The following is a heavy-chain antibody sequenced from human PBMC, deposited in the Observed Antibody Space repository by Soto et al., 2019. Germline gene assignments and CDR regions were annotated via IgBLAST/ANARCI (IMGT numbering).Heavy chain of an antibody. CDR1: GFTFSSYS. D-gene: IGHD3-16*02. V-gene: IGHV3-21*01. CDR3: AGYYDYIWGSYRYTGSFDY. J-gene: IGHJ4*02. CDR2: ISSSSSYI. Sequence: GGSLRLSCAASGFTFSSYSMNWVRQAPGKGLEWVSSISSSSSYIYYADSVKGRFTISRDNAKNSLYLQMNSLRAEDTAVYYCAGYYDYIWGSYRYTGSFDYWGQGTLVTVSS.